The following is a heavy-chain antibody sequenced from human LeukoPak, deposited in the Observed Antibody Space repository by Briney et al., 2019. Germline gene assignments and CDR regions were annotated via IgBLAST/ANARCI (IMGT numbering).Heavy chain of an antibody. D-gene: IGHD4-23*01. CDR3: ARRGYGGNSVLY. CDR2: INWNGDST. CDR1: GFTFDDYD. V-gene: IGHV3-20*04. J-gene: IGHJ4*02. Sequence: GGSLRLSCAASGFTFDDYDMSWVRQAPGKGLEWVSGINWNGDSTGYADSVKGRFTISRDNAKNSLYLQMNSLRAEDTALYYCARRGYGGNSVLYWGQGTLVTVSS.